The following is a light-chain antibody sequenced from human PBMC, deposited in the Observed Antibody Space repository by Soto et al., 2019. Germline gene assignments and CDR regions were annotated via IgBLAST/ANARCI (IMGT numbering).Light chain of an antibody. CDR3: QQSYSVPFT. CDR2: AAS. J-gene: IGKJ3*01. Sequence: DMQMTQSPSSLSASVGDRVTITCRSSQSIDTFLNWYQQKPGRAPNLLIYAASILQSGVPSRFSGRGSGTDFTLTISSLQPEDFATYYCQQSYSVPFTLGPRTKVDI. CDR1: QSIDTF. V-gene: IGKV1-39*01.